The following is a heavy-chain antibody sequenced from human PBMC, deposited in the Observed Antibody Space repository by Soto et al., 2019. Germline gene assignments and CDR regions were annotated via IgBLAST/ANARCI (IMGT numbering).Heavy chain of an antibody. CDR2: INQAGSEK. D-gene: IGHD3-22*01. CDR3: ARDPGDDYDRIRYYPC. Sequence: PGGSLRLPXAPSGFTSSLYWIICVRLAPGKGPEWLANINQAGSEKYYVDSLKGPFTSSRDTAKNSLSLPLRRPSAENPAVYYFARDPGDDYDRIRYYPCWGQRALVTLST. J-gene: IGHJ4*02. V-gene: IGHV3-7*01. CDR1: GFTSSLYW.